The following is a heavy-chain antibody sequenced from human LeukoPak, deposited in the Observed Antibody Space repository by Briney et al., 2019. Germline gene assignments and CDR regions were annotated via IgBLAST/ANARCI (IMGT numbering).Heavy chain of an antibody. Sequence: GASVKVSCKASGYTFTSYAMHWVRQAPGQRLEWMGWINAGNGNTKYSQKFQGRVTITRDTSASTAYMELSSLRSEDTAVYYCARETDYYDSSGYYAGGAFDIWGQGTMVTVSS. CDR1: GYTFTSYA. J-gene: IGHJ3*02. D-gene: IGHD3-22*01. V-gene: IGHV1-3*01. CDR3: ARETDYYDSSGYYAGGAFDI. CDR2: INAGNGNT.